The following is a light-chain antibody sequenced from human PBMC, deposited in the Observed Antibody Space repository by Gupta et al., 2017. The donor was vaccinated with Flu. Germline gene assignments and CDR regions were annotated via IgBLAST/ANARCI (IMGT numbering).Light chain of an antibody. CDR1: SSNSGADYD. J-gene: IGLJ3*02. V-gene: IGLV1-40*01. CDR2: ANT. CDR3: QSYDNTMIGPWV. Sequence: QSVLTQPPSVSGAPGQRATISCTGSSSNSGADYDVHWYQQLPGRAPKLLIYANTNRPSGIPARFSGSKSGTSASLTITGLQAEDEATDFCQSYDNTMIGPWVFGGGTKLTVL.